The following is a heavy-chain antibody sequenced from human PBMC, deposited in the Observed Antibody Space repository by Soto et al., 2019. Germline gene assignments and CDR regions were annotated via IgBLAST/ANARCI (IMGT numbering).Heavy chain of an antibody. CDR3: AKGDGFILAV. CDR1: GVTVNSNY. D-gene: IGHD1-26*01. CDR2: TNTGGTT. Sequence: EVQVLATGGGLIQPGGSLRLSCAASGVTVNSNYMSWVRQAPGEGLQWVSITNTGGTTYYAASVKGRFTVSRDNSKNTLYLQMNSLRAEDTAVYYCAKGDGFILAVWGQGTTVSVSS. V-gene: IGHV3-53*02. J-gene: IGHJ6*02.